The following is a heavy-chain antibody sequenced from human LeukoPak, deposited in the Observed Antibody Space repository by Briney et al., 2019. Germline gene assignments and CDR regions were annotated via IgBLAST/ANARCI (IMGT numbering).Heavy chain of an antibody. CDR3: ARVARVNCSGGSCYLFNWFDP. J-gene: IGHJ5*02. CDR2: IYYSGST. CDR1: GGSVSSGSYY. D-gene: IGHD2-15*01. V-gene: IGHV4-61*01. Sequence: SETLSLTCTVSGGSVSSGSYYWSWIRQPPGKGLEWIGYIYYSGSTNYNPSLKSRVTISVDTSKNQFSLKLSSVTAADTAVCYCARVARVNCSGGSCYLFNWFDPWGQGTLVTVSS.